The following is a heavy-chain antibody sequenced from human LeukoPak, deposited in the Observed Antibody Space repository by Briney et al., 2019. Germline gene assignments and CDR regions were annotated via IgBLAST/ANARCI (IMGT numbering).Heavy chain of an antibody. V-gene: IGHV1-18*01. CDR2: ISAYNGNT. Sequence: ASVKVSCKASGYTFTSYGISWVRQAPGQGLEWMGWISAYNGNTNYAQKLQGRVTMTTDTSTSTAYMELRSLGSDDTAVYYCARGVVPAAPRAYYYYYMDVWGKGTTVTVYS. CDR1: GYTFTSYG. J-gene: IGHJ6*03. D-gene: IGHD2-2*01. CDR3: ARGVVPAAPRAYYYYYMDV.